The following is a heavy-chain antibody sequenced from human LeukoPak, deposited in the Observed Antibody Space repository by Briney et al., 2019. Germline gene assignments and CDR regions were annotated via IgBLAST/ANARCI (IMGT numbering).Heavy chain of an antibody. CDR2: IGTAGDT. D-gene: IGHD3-16*02. V-gene: IGHV3-13*01. CDR3: ARGGVWGTYRHPYDY. J-gene: IGHJ4*02. Sequence: GGSLRLSCAASGFTFSSYDMHWVRHATGKGLEWVSSIGTAGDTYYPGSVKGRFTISRENAKNSLYLQMNSLRAGDTAVYYCARGGVWGTYRHPYDYWGQGTLVTVSS. CDR1: GFTFSSYD.